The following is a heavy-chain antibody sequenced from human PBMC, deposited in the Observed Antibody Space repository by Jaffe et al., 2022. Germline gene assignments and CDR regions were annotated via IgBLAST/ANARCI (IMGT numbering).Heavy chain of an antibody. CDR1: GGSISSSSYY. CDR3: ARPHQNYGDYSPGPPLWDGHDAFDI. CDR2: IYYSGST. J-gene: IGHJ3*02. D-gene: IGHD4-17*01. Sequence: QLQLQESGPGLVKPSETLSLTCTVSGGSISSSSYYWGWIRQPPGKGLEWIGSIYYSGSTYYNPSLKSRVTISVDTSKNQFSLKLSSVTAADTAVYYCARPHQNYGDYSPGPPLWDGHDAFDIWGQGTMVTVSS. V-gene: IGHV4-39*01.